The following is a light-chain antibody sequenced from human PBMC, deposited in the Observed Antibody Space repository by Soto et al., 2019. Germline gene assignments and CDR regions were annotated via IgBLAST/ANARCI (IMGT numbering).Light chain of an antibody. Sequence: EIVLTQSPGTLSLSPGERATLSCRASQSVSSSYLAWYQQRPGQAPRLLIYGASSRATGIPDRFSGSGSGTVFTLTISRLEPEVFAVYYCQQYGSSPLFGQGTRLEIK. CDR2: GAS. CDR1: QSVSSSY. J-gene: IGKJ5*01. V-gene: IGKV3-20*01. CDR3: QQYGSSPL.